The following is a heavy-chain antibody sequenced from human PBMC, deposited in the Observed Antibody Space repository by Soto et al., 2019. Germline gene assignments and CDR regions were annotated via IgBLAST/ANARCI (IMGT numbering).Heavy chain of an antibody. Sequence: EVQLVESGGDLVQPGGSLRLSCAASGFTFSRFWMTWVRQAPGKGLEWVANINPDGSEKYSVDSVKGRFTIYRDNVKNSLYLQMNNLRAEDTAVYFCARGYTSSPLFEDYFDYWGQGALVTVSS. J-gene: IGHJ4*02. D-gene: IGHD6-13*01. CDR3: ARGYTSSPLFEDYFDY. CDR1: GFTFSRFW. V-gene: IGHV3-7*04. CDR2: INPDGSEK.